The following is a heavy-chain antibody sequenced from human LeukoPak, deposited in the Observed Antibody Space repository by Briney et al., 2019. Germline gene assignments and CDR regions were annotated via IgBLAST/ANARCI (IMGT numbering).Heavy chain of an antibody. D-gene: IGHD3-22*01. CDR2: ISYDGSNK. Sequence: GGSLRLSCAASGFTFSSYAMHWVRQAPGKGLEWVAVISYDGSNKYYADSVKGRFTISRDNSKNTLYLQMNSLRAEDTAVYYCARDFLGVRGSSGSYRGYFDYWGQGTLVTVSS. V-gene: IGHV3-30*01. J-gene: IGHJ4*02. CDR1: GFTFSSYA. CDR3: ARDFLGVRGSSGSYRGYFDY.